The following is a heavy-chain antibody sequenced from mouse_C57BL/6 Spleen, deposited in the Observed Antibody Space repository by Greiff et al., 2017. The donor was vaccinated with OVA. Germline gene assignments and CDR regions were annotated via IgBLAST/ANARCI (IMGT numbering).Heavy chain of an antibody. D-gene: IGHD3-3*01. Sequence: QVQLQQPGAELVKPGASVKLSCKASGYTFTSYWMHWVKQRPGQGLEWIGMIHPNSGSTNYNEKFKSKATLTVDKSSSTAYMQLSSLTSEYSAVYYCARGEPGTYAMDWWGQGTSVTVSS. CDR2: IHPNSGST. V-gene: IGHV1-64*01. CDR1: GYTFTSYW. J-gene: IGHJ4*01. CDR3: ARGEPGTYAMDW.